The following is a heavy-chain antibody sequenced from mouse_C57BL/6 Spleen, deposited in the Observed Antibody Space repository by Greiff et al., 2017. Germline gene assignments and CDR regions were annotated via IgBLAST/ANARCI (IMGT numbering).Heavy chain of an antibody. V-gene: IGHV5-4*01. Sequence: EVQLVESGGGLVKPGGSLKLSCAASGFTFSSYAMSWVRQTPEKRLEWVATISDGGSYTYYPDDVKGRFTISRDNAKNNLYLQMSHLKSEDTAMYYCARGEGIPWFAYWGQGTLVTVSA. CDR3: ARGEGIPWFAY. CDR2: ISDGGSYT. CDR1: GFTFSSYA. J-gene: IGHJ3*01.